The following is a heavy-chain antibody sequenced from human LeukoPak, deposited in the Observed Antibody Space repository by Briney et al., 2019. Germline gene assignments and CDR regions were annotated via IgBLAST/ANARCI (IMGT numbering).Heavy chain of an antibody. V-gene: IGHV1-69*01. CDR3: ARVYCSSTSCYINYFDY. Sequence: SVKVSCKASGGTFSSYAISWVRQAPGQGLEWMGGIIPIFGTANYAQKFQGRVTITADESTSTACMELSSLRSEDTAVYYCARVYCSSTSCYINYFDYWGQGTLVTVSS. CDR2: IIPIFGTA. D-gene: IGHD2-2*02. J-gene: IGHJ4*02. CDR1: GGTFSSYA.